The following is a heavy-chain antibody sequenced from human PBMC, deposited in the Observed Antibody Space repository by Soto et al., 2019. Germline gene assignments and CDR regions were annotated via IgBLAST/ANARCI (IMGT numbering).Heavy chain of an antibody. Sequence: GALRLSCAASGFTFSSYGMSWVRQAPGKGLEWVSAISGSGGSTYYADSVKGRFTISRDNSKNTLYLQMNSLRAEDTAVYYCAKIPHKYYDFWSGYSYRFGFDYWGQGTLVTVSS. J-gene: IGHJ4*02. D-gene: IGHD3-3*01. V-gene: IGHV3-23*01. CDR3: AKIPHKYYDFWSGYSYRFGFDY. CDR2: ISGSGGST. CDR1: GFTFSSYG.